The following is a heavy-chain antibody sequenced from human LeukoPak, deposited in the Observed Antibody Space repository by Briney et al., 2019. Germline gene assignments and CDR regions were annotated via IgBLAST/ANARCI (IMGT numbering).Heavy chain of an antibody. CDR3: AREVTMVRGVMGY. CDR1: GGSISSSSYY. Sequence: PSETLSLTCTVSGGSISSSSYYWGWIRQPPGKGLEWIGSIYYSGSTYYNPSLKSRVTISVDKSKNQFSLKLSSVTAADTAVYYCAREVTMVRGVMGYWGQGTLVTVSS. V-gene: IGHV4-39*07. D-gene: IGHD3-10*01. CDR2: IYYSGST. J-gene: IGHJ4*02.